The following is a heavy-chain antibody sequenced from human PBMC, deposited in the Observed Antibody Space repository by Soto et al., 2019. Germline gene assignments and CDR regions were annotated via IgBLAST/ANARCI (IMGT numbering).Heavy chain of an antibody. CDR1: GFTFSDYY. J-gene: IGHJ4*02. CDR2: ISSSGSII. CDR3: ALAGYDSNYYAVTPLSAGHF. D-gene: IGHD4-4*01. Sequence: VQLVVSGGGLVKPGGSLRISCAASGFTFSDYYISWIRQAPGKGLEWVSYISSSGSIIYYADSVKGRFTIARDNAKNSLYLQMTSLRAEDTAVYYCALAGYDSNYYAVTPLSAGHFWGQGTLVPVSS. V-gene: IGHV3-11*01.